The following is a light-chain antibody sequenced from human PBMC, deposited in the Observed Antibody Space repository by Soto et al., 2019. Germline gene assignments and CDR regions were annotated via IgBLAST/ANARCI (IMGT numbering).Light chain of an antibody. V-gene: IGLV1-40*01. J-gene: IGLJ1*01. CDR3: QSYDSSLSARYV. CDR2: GNS. CDR1: RSDIGAGYD. Sequence: QSVLTQPPSVSGAPGQTITISCTGSRSDIGAGYDVHWYQQLPGTAPKVLIYGNSHRPSGVPDRFSGSKSGTSASLAITGLQAEDEADYYCQSYDSSLSARYVFGTGTKVTVL.